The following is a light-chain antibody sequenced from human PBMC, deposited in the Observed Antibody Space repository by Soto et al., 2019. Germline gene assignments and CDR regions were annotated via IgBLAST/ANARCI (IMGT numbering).Light chain of an antibody. CDR1: QSVSSSY. Sequence: EIGLTQSRGTLSLSPGERATHACRASQSVSSSYLAWYQQKPGQAPRLLIYGASSRATGIPDRFSGSGSGTDFTLTISRLEPEDFAVYYCQQYGSSPTFGGGTKVEIK. CDR2: GAS. V-gene: IGKV3-20*01. CDR3: QQYGSSPT. J-gene: IGKJ4*01.